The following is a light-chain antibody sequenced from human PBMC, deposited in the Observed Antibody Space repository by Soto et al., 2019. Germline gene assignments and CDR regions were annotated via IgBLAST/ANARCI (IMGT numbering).Light chain of an antibody. J-gene: IGKJ5*01. Sequence: EIVLTQSPATLSLSPGERATLSCRASQDVSRYLAWYQQKPGQSPRLLIYDASNRATGIPARFSGSGSGTDFTLTISSLQSEDFAVYYCQQYNKWPPITFGQGTRLEIK. CDR1: QDVSRY. CDR2: DAS. V-gene: IGKV3-11*01. CDR3: QQYNKWPPIT.